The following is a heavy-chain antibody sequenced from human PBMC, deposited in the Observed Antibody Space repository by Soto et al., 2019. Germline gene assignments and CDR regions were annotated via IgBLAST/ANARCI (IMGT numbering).Heavy chain of an antibody. CDR3: ARDPEALGYCSGGSCIGAYFDY. Sequence: ASAKVSCKASGYTFTSYGISWVRQAPGQGLEWMGWISAYNGDTNYAQKLQGRVTMTTDTSTSTAYMELRSLRSDDTAVYYCARDPEALGYCSGGSCIGAYFDYWGQGTLVTVSS. CDR1: GYTFTSYG. CDR2: ISAYNGDT. J-gene: IGHJ4*02. V-gene: IGHV1-18*01. D-gene: IGHD2-15*01.